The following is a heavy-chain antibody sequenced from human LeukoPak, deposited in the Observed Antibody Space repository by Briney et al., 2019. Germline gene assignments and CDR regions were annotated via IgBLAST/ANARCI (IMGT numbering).Heavy chain of an antibody. CDR3: ARVGYCTGDRCYLHFDY. V-gene: IGHV1-2*02. Sequence: ASVKVSCKASGYIFTDYYIHWMRQAPGQGLEWMGWINPKNGDTNYAQKFQGRVTMTRDTSISTVYMELNRLTSDDTALYYCARVGYCTGDRCYLHFDYWGQGTLVTVSS. J-gene: IGHJ4*02. CDR1: GYIFTDYY. D-gene: IGHD2-15*01. CDR2: INPKNGDT.